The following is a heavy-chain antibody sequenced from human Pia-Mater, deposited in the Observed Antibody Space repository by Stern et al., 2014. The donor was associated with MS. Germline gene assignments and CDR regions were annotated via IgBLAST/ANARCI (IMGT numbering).Heavy chain of an antibody. V-gene: IGHV3-7*01. J-gene: IGHJ4*02. D-gene: IGHD2-21*02. CDR3: AADTRAMTVFY. CDR1: GLTLSSCW. CDR2: IKQDGSEK. Sequence: EVQLVASGGGLVQPGGSLRLSCAASGLTLSSCWMSWVRQAPGKGLEWVANIKQDGSEKYYVDSVKGRFTISRDNAKNSLFLQMNSLRAEDTAVYYCAADTRAMTVFYWGQGTLVTVSS.